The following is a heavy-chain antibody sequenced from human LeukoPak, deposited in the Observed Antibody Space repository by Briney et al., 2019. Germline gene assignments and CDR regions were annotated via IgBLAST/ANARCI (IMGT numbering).Heavy chain of an antibody. Sequence: SSETLSLTCAVYGGSFSGYYWSWIRQPPGKGLEWIGEINHSGSTNYNPSLKSRVTISVDTSKNQFSLKLSSVTAADTAVYYCARDGTTVNNFDYWGQGTLVTVSS. CDR3: ARDGTTVNNFDY. D-gene: IGHD4-17*01. V-gene: IGHV4-34*01. CDR2: INHSGST. CDR1: GGSFSGYY. J-gene: IGHJ4*02.